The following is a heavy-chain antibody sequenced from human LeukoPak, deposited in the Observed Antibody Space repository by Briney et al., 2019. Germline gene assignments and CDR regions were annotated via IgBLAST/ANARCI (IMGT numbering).Heavy chain of an antibody. J-gene: IGHJ4*02. CDR1: GGSFSGYY. CDR3: ARAGQWLVRSFDY. Sequence: SETLSLTCAVYGGSFSGYYWSWIRQPPGKGLEWIGEINHSGSTNYNPSLKSRVTILVDTSKNQLSLKLSSVTAADTAVYYCARAGQWLVRSFDYWGQGTLVTVSS. CDR2: INHSGST. D-gene: IGHD6-19*01. V-gene: IGHV4-34*01.